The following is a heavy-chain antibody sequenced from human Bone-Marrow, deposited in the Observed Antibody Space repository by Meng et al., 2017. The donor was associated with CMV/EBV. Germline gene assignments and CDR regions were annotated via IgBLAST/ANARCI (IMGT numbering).Heavy chain of an antibody. D-gene: IGHD6-19*01. CDR2: INSDGSST. V-gene: IGHV3-74*01. Sequence: GGSLRLSCAASGFTFSSYWMHWGRQAPGKGLVWVSRINSDGSSTSYADSVKGRFTISRDNAKNTLYLQMKSLRAEATAVYYCASGKRFLARIAVVGGGGMEVWGQGTTVTVSS. J-gene: IGHJ6*02. CDR1: GFTFSSYW. CDR3: ASGKRFLARIAVVGGGGMEV.